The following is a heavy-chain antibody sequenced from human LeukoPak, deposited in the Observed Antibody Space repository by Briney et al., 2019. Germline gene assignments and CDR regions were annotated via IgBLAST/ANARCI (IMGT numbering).Heavy chain of an antibody. V-gene: IGHV1-18*01. J-gene: IGHJ6*02. CDR1: GYTFTIYG. CDR3: AREGVERWLRYGMDV. D-gene: IGHD5-24*01. CDR2: ISAYNGNT. Sequence: ASVNVSCKASGYTFTIYGISWVRQAPGQGLEWMGWISAYNGNTNYAQKLQGRVTLTTDTSTSTAYMELRSLRSDDTAVYYCAREGVERWLRYGMDVWGQGTTVTVSS.